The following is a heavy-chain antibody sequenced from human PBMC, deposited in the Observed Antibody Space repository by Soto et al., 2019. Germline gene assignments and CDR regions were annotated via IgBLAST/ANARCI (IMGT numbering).Heavy chain of an antibody. CDR1: GGTFSSYA. CDR2: IIPIFGTA. J-gene: IGHJ4*02. Sequence: GASVKVSCKASGGTFSSYAISWVRQAPGQGLEWMGGIIPIFGTANYAQKFQGRVTITADESTSTAYMELSSLGSEDTAVYYCARGCWGGDCYSDYWGQGTLVTVSS. D-gene: IGHD2-21*02. V-gene: IGHV1-69*13. CDR3: ARGCWGGDCYSDY.